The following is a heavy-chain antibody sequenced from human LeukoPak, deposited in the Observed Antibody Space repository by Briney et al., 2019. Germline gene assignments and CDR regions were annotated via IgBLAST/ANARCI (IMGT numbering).Heavy chain of an antibody. Sequence: SSETLSLTCTVSGGSVSSGSYYWSWIRQPPGKGLEWVSSISSSSSYIYYADSVKGRFTISKDNAKNSLYLQMNSLRAEDTAVYYCARDRPTSYFDYWGQGTLVTVSS. CDR3: ARDRPTSYFDY. CDR1: GGSVSSGSYY. V-gene: IGHV3-21*01. CDR2: ISSSSSYI. J-gene: IGHJ4*02. D-gene: IGHD1-14*01.